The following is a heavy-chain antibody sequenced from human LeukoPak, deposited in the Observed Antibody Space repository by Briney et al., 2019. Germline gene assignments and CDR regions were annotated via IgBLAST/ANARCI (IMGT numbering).Heavy chain of an antibody. CDR2: ISSSGSTI. CDR1: GFTFSDYY. Sequence: PGGSLRLSCAASGFTFSDYYMSWIRQAPGKGLEWVSYISSSGSTIYYADSVKGRFTISRDNAKNSLYLQVNSLRAEDTAVYYCAKDNVWGSYRPDAFDIWGQGTMVTVSS. CDR3: AKDNVWGSYRPDAFDI. J-gene: IGHJ3*02. D-gene: IGHD3-16*01. V-gene: IGHV3-11*01.